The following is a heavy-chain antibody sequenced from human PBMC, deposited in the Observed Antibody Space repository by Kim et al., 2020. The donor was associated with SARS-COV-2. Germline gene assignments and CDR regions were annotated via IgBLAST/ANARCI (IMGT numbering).Heavy chain of an antibody. CDR3: TTQQWVALSRDF. CDR2: IRSKTDGGTT. J-gene: IGHJ4*02. D-gene: IGHD6-19*01. CDR1: GLAVGYAW. V-gene: IGHV3-15*01. Sequence: GGSLRLSCEASGLAVGYAWMSWVRQAPGKGLEWVGRIRSKTDGGTTDYAAPVKGRFTISRDESKNILYLQLNSLRTEDTAVYYCTTQQWVALSRDFWGQGTLVTVSS.